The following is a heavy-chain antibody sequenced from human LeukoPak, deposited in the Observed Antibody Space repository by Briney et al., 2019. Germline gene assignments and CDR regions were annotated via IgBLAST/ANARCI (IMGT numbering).Heavy chain of an antibody. CDR2: INPNSGGT. D-gene: IGHD3-10*01. J-gene: IGHJ4*02. V-gene: IGHV1-2*02. Sequence: ASVKVSCKASGYTFTGYYMHWVRQAPGQGLEWMGWINPNSGGTSYAQKFQDRVTMTRDTSITTAYMELSRLKSDDTAVYYCARGGNYCGSGSFHLGFYYFDYWGQGTLVTVSS. CDR3: ARGGNYCGSGSFHLGFYYFDY. CDR1: GYTFTGYY.